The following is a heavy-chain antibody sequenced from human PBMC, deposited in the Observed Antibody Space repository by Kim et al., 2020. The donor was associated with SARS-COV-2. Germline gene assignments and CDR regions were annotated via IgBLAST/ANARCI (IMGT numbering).Heavy chain of an antibody. CDR2: IDRGSGVTT. CDR1: GFTFSTYG. CDR3: ARRVEGLWAFDY. D-gene: IGHD3-16*01. Sequence: GGSLRLSCAASGFTFSTYGMTWVRQAPGRGLECVSAIDRGSGVTTNYADSVKGRFTISRDNSKNTLFLQMNSLRDDDTAVYYCARRVEGLWAFDYWGQGSQVTVSS. V-gene: IGHV3-23*01. J-gene: IGHJ4*02.